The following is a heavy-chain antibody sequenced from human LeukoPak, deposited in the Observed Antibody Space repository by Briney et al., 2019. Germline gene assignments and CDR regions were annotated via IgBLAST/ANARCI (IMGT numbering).Heavy chain of an antibody. D-gene: IGHD6-13*01. J-gene: IGHJ4*02. CDR1: GFTFSSYA. CDR3: ARDLDEYSSSWYPDY. CDR2: ISYDGSNK. V-gene: IGHV3-30-3*01. Sequence: GRSLRLSCAASGFTFSSYAMHWVRQAPGKGLEWVAVISYDGSNKYYADSVKGRFTISRDNSKNTLYLQMNSLRAEDTAVYYCARDLDEYSSSWYPDYWGQGTLVTVSS.